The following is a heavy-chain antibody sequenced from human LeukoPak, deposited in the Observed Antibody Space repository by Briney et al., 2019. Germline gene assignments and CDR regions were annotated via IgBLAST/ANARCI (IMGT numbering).Heavy chain of an antibody. CDR3: ARAGIAVAHGVLDYYYYMDV. D-gene: IGHD6-19*01. CDR2: IIPILGIA. J-gene: IGHJ6*03. Sequence: SVKVSCKASGGTFSSYTISWVRQAPGQGLEWMGRIIPILGIANYAQKFQGRVTITADKSTSTAYMELSSLRSEDTAVYYCARAGIAVAHGVLDYYYYMDVWGEGTTVTVSS. CDR1: GGTFSSYT. V-gene: IGHV1-69*02.